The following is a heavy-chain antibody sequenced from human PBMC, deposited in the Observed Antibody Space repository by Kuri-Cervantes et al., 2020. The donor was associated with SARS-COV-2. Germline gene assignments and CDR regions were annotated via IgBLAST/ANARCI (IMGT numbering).Heavy chain of an antibody. D-gene: IGHD3-3*01. J-gene: IGHJ4*02. Sequence: SVKVSCKASGGTFSSYAISWVRQAPGQGLEWMGRTIPILGTANYAQKFQGRVTITADKSTSTAYMELSSLRSEDTAVYYCASYRDFWSGTAGVDYWGQGTLVTVSS. V-gene: IGHV1-69*04. CDR1: GGTFSSYA. CDR2: TIPILGTA. CDR3: ASYRDFWSGTAGVDY.